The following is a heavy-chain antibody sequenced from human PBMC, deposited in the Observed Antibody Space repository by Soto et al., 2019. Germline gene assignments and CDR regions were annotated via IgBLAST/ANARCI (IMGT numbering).Heavy chain of an antibody. CDR3: AKGQPPTYYDFWSGYSGLDYFDY. V-gene: IGHV3-23*01. CDR2: ISGSGGST. CDR1: GFTFSSYA. J-gene: IGHJ4*02. D-gene: IGHD3-3*01. Sequence: GSLRLSCAASGFTFSSYAMSWVRQAPGKGLEWVSAISGSGGSTYYADSVKGRFTISRDNSKNTLYLQMNSLRAEDTAVYYCAKGQPPTYYDFWSGYSGLDYFDYWGQGTLVTVSS.